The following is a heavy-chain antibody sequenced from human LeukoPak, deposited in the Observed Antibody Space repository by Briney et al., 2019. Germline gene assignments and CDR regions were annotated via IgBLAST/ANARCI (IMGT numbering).Heavy chain of an antibody. D-gene: IGHD6-13*01. Sequence: SETLSLTCAVYGGSFSGYYWSWIRQPPGKGLEWIGEINHSGSTNYNPSLKSRVTISVDTSKNQFSLKLSSVTAADTAMYYCARGRIAAAGTYGYWGQGTLVTVSS. J-gene: IGHJ4*02. V-gene: IGHV4-34*01. CDR3: ARGRIAAAGTYGY. CDR2: INHSGST. CDR1: GGSFSGYY.